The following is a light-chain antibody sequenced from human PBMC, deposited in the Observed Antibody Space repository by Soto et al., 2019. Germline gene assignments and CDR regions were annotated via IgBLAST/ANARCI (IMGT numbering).Light chain of an antibody. CDR3: SSYTSSSLV. CDR2: DVT. V-gene: IGLV2-14*01. Sequence: QSALTQPASVSGSPGQSITISCTGTFSDVGGYHYVSWYQQHPGKAPKLMIYDVTNRPSGVSNRFSGSKSGNSASLIISGLQAEEEADYYCSSYTSSSLVFGTGTKLTVL. CDR1: FSDVGGYHY. J-gene: IGLJ1*01.